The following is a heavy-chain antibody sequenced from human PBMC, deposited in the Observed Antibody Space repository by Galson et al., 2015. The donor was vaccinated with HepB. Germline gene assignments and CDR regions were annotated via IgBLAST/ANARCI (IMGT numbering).Heavy chain of an antibody. CDR1: GYTFTRYA. Sequence: SVKVSCKASGYTFTRYAMNWVRQAPGQGLEWMGWINTNTGDTTYAQGFTGRFVFSFDTSVNTAYLQISSLKAEDSAVYYCARGALVVAVGATQNNWFDPWGRGTLVTVSS. V-gene: IGHV7-4-1*02. D-gene: IGHD2-15*01. CDR3: ARGALVVAVGATQNNWFDP. J-gene: IGHJ5*02. CDR2: INTNTGDT.